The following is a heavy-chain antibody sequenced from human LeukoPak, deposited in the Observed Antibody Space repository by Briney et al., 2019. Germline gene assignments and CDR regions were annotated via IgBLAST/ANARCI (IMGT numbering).Heavy chain of an antibody. D-gene: IGHD6-13*01. V-gene: IGHV3-21*01. Sequence: SGGSLRLSCAASGFTFSSYSMNWVRQAPGKGLEWVSSIISSSSYIYYADSVKGRFTISRDNAKNSLYLQMNSLRAEDTAVYYCASIAAAGTGWFDPWGQGTLVTVSS. CDR2: IISSSSYI. CDR1: GFTFSSYS. J-gene: IGHJ5*02. CDR3: ASIAAAGTGWFDP.